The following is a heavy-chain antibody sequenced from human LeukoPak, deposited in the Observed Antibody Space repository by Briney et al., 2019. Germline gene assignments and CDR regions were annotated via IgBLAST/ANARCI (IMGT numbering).Heavy chain of an antibody. J-gene: IGHJ4*02. D-gene: IGHD3-3*01. CDR1: GSTFPFYY. Sequence: GSVHVSCHASGSTFPFYYMHWVRQAPGQGHEWMGWINPNSGGTNYEQKFQGRVTMTRDTSISTAYMELSRLRSDDTAVYYCAVNYDFWSGSKANFDYWGQGTLVTVSS. CDR2: INPNSGGT. V-gene: IGHV1-2*02. CDR3: AVNYDFWSGSKANFDY.